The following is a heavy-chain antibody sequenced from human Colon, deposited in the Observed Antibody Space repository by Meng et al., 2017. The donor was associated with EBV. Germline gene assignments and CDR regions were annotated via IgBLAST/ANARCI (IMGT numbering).Heavy chain of an antibody. CDR1: GGSIRNSDYC. D-gene: IGHD2-2*01. Sequence: QLAAKESGPGLGKPPGTLPVTCSVSGGSIRNSDYCWAWIRQPPGKGLEWIGSVYNTGSTYHNPSLRSRLTISLGTSKTQFSLNLNSVTAADTAVYYCARGQYSSTFPGYWYFDLWGRGTLVTVSS. J-gene: IGHJ2*01. CDR2: VYNTGST. CDR3: ARGQYSSTFPGYWYFDL. V-gene: IGHV4-39*07.